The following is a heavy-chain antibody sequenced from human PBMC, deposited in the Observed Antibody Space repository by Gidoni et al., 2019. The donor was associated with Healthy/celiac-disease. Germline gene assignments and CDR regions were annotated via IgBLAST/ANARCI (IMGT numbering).Heavy chain of an antibody. J-gene: IGHJ4*02. Sequence: EVQLLESGGGLVRPGGSLRPSCAASGFSFSSSSISWVRQAPGKGLEWVSAISGSRGSSYYAGTVKGRFTISRDNSNNTLYLQMNSLRAEDTAVYYCASITRSPNWGQGTLVTVSS. CDR3: ASITRSPN. CDR2: ISGSRGSS. D-gene: IGHD3-10*01. CDR1: GFSFSSSS. V-gene: IGHV3-23*01.